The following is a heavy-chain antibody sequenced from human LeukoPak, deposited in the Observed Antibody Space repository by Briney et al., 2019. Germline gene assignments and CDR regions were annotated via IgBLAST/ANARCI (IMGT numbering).Heavy chain of an antibody. V-gene: IGHV1-69*01. CDR1: GGTFRRYA. CDR2: IIPMINTP. J-gene: IGHJ4*02. D-gene: IGHD4-17*01. Sequence: GASVKVSCKASGGTFRRYAITWVRQAPGKGLEWMGGIIPMINTPKYAQKFQGRVSITADESTSTGYMEVSSLRSEDTAVYYCAIFQGTYGDNENDYWGQGTLVTVSS. CDR3: AIFQGTYGDNENDY.